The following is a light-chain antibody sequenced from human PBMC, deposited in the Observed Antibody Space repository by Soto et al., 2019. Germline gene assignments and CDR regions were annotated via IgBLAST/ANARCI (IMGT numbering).Light chain of an antibody. CDR1: SSDVGGYNY. J-gene: IGLJ2*01. CDR3: SSYTSSSTLL. CDR2: DVS. Sequence: QSVLTQPASVSGSPGQSITISCTGTSSDVGGYNYVSWYQQHPGKAPKLMIYDVSNRPSGVSNRFSGSKSGNTASLTISGLQAEDEADYYCSSYTSSSTLLFGGGTKLTAL. V-gene: IGLV2-14*01.